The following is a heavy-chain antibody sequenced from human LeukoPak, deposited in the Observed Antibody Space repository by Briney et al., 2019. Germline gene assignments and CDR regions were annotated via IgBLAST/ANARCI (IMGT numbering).Heavy chain of an antibody. CDR3: ARADDFWSGYYTGAFDI. V-gene: IGHV4-39*01. J-gene: IGHJ3*02. Sequence: SETLSLTCTVSGGSISSSSYYWGWIRQPPGKGLEWIGSIYYSGSTYYNPSLKSRVTISVDTSKNQFSLKLSSVTAADTAVYYCARADDFWSGYYTGAFDIWGQGTMVTVSS. CDR1: GGSISSSSYY. CDR2: IYYSGST. D-gene: IGHD3-3*01.